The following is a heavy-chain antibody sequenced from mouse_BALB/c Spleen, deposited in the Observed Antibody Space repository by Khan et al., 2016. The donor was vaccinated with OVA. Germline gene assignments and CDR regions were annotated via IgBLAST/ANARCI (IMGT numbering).Heavy chain of an antibody. J-gene: IGHJ4*01. CDR2: ISYSGST. CDR1: GYSITGDYA. CDR3: ARVGSRYNYAMDY. D-gene: IGHD1-1*01. V-gene: IGHV3-2*02. Sequence: EVKLLEPGPGLVKPSPSLSLTCTVTGYSITGDYAWNWIRHFPGNKLEWMGYISYSGSTNYNPSLKSRISITRDTSKNQFFLQFNSVTTEHTATYYCARVGSRYNYAMDYWGQGTSVTVAS.